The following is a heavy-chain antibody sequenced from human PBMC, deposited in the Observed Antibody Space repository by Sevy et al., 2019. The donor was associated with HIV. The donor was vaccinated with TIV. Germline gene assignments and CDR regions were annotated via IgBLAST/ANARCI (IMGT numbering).Heavy chain of an antibody. CDR3: AKDINRGCDGINCYPYYYYFYGLDV. V-gene: IGHV3-9*01. J-gene: IGHJ6*02. D-gene: IGHD2-21*01. Sequence: GGSLRRSCAASGFSFNDHAMHWVRQVPGKGLEWVSGVSWNSRNIGYADSVKGRFTISRDNANHFLYLEMNSLRTEDTAFYYCAKDINRGCDGINCYPYYYYFYGLDVWGQGTTVTVSS. CDR1: GFSFNDHA. CDR2: VSWNSRNI.